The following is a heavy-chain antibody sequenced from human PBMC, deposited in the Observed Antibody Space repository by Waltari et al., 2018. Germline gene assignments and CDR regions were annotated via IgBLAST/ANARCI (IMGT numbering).Heavy chain of an antibody. D-gene: IGHD3-22*01. J-gene: IGHJ3*01. Sequence: QVQLQESGPGLARPSETLSLSCAVSGFPIKSGYYWAWVRQPPGKCREWSASVFLNSDKSSNPSLQSRVTISMATSKNQISLQLTSVTAADTALYYCVRPMYDSSDQGLAFDLWGQGTMVTVSS. CDR2: VFLNSDK. CDR3: VRPMYDSSDQGLAFDL. V-gene: IGHV4-38-2*01. CDR1: GFPIKSGYY.